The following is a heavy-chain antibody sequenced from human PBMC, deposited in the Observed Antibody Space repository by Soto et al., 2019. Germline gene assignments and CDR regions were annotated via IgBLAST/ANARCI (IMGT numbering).Heavy chain of an antibody. CDR3: ARGTDQGYYFDY. CDR2: IYYSGST. CDR1: GGSISSYY. J-gene: IGHJ4*02. V-gene: IGHV4-59*01. D-gene: IGHD2-2*01. Sequence: QVQLQESLPGLVKPSETLSLTCTGSGGSISSYYWSWIRQPPGKGLEWIGYIYYSGSTNYNPSLMSRVTISVDTSKTQCSPKLSSVTAADTAVSYCARGTDQGYYFDYWGQGTLVTVSS.